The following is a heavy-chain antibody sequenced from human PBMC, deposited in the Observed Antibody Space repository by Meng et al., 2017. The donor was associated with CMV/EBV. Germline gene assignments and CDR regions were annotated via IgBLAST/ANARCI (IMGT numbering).Heavy chain of an antibody. CDR2: IIPIFGTA. D-gene: IGHD3-3*01. J-gene: IGHJ4*02. CDR3: ARDFWSGYYDY. CDR1: GGTCSSNA. V-gene: IGHV1-69*05. Sequence: CKSSGGTCSSNAISWVRQAPGQGLEWMGRIIPIFGTANYAQKFQGRVTITTDESTSTAYMELSSLRSEDTAVYYCARDFWSGYYDYWGQGTLVTVSS.